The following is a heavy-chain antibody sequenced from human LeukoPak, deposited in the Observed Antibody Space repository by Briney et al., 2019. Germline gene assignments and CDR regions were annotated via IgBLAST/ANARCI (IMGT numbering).Heavy chain of an antibody. D-gene: IGHD2-2*01. J-gene: IGHJ4*02. CDR2: INHSGST. V-gene: IGHV4-34*01. CDR3: ARAESGTSCYDY. Sequence: SETLSLTCAVYGGSFSGYYWSWIRQPPGKGLEWIGEINHSGSTNYNPSLKSRVTISVDTSKNQFSLKLSSVTAADTAVYYCARAESGTSCYDYWGQGTLVTVSS. CDR1: GGSFSGYY.